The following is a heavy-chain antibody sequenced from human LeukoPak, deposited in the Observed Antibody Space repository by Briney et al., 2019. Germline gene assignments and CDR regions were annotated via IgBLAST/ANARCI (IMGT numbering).Heavy chain of an antibody. CDR3: ARIKAEKIAVVTAPYYYGMDV. CDR1: GFTFSDYY. Sequence: GGSLRLSCAASGFTFSDYYVSWIRQAPGKGLEWVSYISSSGSTIYYADSVKGRFTISRDNAKNSLYLQMNSLRAEDTAVYYCARIKAEKIAVVTAPYYYGMDVWGKGRTGTVSP. CDR2: ISSSGSTI. J-gene: IGHJ6*04. D-gene: IGHD2-21*02. V-gene: IGHV3-11*01.